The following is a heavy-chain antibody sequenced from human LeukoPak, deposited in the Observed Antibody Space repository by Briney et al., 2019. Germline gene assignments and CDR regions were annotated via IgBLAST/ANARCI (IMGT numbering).Heavy chain of an antibody. CDR1: GFTFSSYW. J-gene: IGHJ4*02. CDR2: INSDGSST. CDR3: ARQYSYDSSGYYPWDY. V-gene: IGHV3-74*01. Sequence: GGSLRLSCVASGFTFSSYWMHWVRQAPGKGRVWVSRINSDGSSTTYADSVKGRFTISRDNAENTLYLQMNSLRAEDTAMYYCARQYSYDSSGYYPWDYWGQGTLVTVSS. D-gene: IGHD3-22*01.